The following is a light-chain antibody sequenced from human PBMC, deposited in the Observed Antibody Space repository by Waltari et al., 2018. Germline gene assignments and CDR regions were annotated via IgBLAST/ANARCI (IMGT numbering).Light chain of an antibody. J-gene: IGKJ2*01. Sequence: DIQVTQSPPSLSASVGDRVTINCRASQSVSSYLNWYQQKPGIAPRLLIYDASTLQSGVPTRFSGSGSGTVFTLSISSLQPEDSATYYCQQSYNNPRTFGRGTKLEIK. CDR3: QQSYNNPRT. CDR1: QSVSSY. V-gene: IGKV1-39*01. CDR2: DAS.